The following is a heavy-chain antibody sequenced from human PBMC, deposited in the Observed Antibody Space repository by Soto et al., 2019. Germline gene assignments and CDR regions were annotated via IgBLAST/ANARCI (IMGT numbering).Heavy chain of an antibody. Sequence: VGSLRLSCAASGFVFNMYWMHWVRQVPGEGPEWVTRINDDGTRTDYADSAKGRFTISRDNAKDILYLQMNALRVDDTAVYYRIRGPRHSSVGTGAFWGQGTLVTVSS. J-gene: IGHJ4*02. V-gene: IGHV3-74*01. CDR2: INDDGTRT. D-gene: IGHD3-10*01. CDR1: GFVFNMYW. CDR3: IRGPRHSSVGTGAF.